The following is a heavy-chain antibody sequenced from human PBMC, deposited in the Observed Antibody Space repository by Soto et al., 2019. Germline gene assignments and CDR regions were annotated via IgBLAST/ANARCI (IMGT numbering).Heavy chain of an antibody. CDR2: ISGYNGDA. D-gene: IGHD2-8*01. J-gene: IGHJ6*02. CDR1: GYTFTSYH. Sequence: ASVKVSCKASGYTFTSYHITWVRQAPGQGLEWMGWISGYNGDANYAQRFQGRVSMTIDTSTTTAYMELRTLTPDDTAVYYCAKNGQPPYYYYGLDVWGQGTTVTVSS. V-gene: IGHV1-18*01. CDR3: AKNGQPPYYYYGLDV.